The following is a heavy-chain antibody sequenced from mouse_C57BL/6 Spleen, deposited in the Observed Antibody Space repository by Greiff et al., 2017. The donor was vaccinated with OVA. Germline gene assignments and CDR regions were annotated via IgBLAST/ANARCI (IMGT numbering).Heavy chain of an antibody. V-gene: IGHV1-54*01. D-gene: IGHD1-1*01. CDR2: INPGSGGT. CDR1: GYAFTNYL. J-gene: IGHJ4*01. CDR3: ALYYGSSPYYAMDY. Sequence: LQQSGAELVRPGTSVKVSCKASGYAFTNYLIEWVKQRPGQGLEWIGVINPGSGGTNYNEKFKGKATLTADKSSSTAYMQLSSLTSEDSAVYFCALYYGSSPYYAMDYWGQGTSVTVSS.